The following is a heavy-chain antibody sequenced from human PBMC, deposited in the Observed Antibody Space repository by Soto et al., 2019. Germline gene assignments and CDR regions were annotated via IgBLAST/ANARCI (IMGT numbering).Heavy chain of an antibody. Sequence: QVQLVQSGPEVKKPGASVKVSCKASGYTFSSYDFTWVRQAPGQGLEWMGWISVHKGNTNHALKFQGRVTMTTDTSTSTIYMERGSLRSDDTAVYYCAGVQGGRQFDGSLPTQNWFESWGQGTLVTVSS. D-gene: IGHD3-9*01. CDR1: GYTFSSYD. V-gene: IGHV1-18*04. J-gene: IGHJ5*01. CDR3: AGVQGGRQFDGSLPTQNWFES. CDR2: ISVHKGNT.